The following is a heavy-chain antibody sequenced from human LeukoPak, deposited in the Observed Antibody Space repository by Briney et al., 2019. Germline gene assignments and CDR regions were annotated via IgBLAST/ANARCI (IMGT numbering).Heavy chain of an antibody. CDR1: GGSISSSSYY. CDR3: ARAGRDGYNFGFNY. Sequence: PSETLSLTCTVSGGSISSSSYYWGWIRQPPGKGLEWIGSIYYSGSTYYNPSLKSRVTISVDTSKNQFSLKLSSVTAADTAVYYCARAGRDGYNFGFNYWGQGTLVTVSS. CDR2: IYYSGST. J-gene: IGHJ4*02. V-gene: IGHV4-39*07. D-gene: IGHD5-24*01.